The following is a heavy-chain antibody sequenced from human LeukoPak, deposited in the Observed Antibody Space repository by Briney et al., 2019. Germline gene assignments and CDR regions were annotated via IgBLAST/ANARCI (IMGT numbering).Heavy chain of an antibody. D-gene: IGHD6-13*01. Sequence: SETLSLTCSVSDDSINESIYYWSWIRQPPGKGLEWIGYIYYSGSTNYNPSLKSRVTISVDTSKNQFSLKLSSVTAADTAVYYCARPDGSSRDLGAFDIWGQGTMVTVSS. CDR2: IYYSGST. CDR3: ARPDGSSRDLGAFDI. V-gene: IGHV4-59*08. J-gene: IGHJ3*02. CDR1: DDSINESIYY.